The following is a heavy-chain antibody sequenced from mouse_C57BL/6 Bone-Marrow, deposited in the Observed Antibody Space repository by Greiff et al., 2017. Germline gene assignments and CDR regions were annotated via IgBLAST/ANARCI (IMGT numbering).Heavy chain of an antibody. J-gene: IGHJ3*01. CDR2: INPGSGGT. CDR1: GYAFTNYL. D-gene: IGHD3-2*02. CDR3: ARAGQLRLPFAY. V-gene: IGHV1-54*01. Sequence: VKLQQSGAELVRPGTSVKVSCKASGYAFTNYLIEWVKQRPGQGLEWIGVINPGSGGTNYNEKFKGKATLTADKSSSTAYMQLSSLTSEDSAVXFCARAGQLRLPFAYWGQGTLVTVSA.